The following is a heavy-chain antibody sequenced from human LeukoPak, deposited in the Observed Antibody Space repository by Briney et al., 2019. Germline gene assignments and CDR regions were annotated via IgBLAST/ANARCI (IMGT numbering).Heavy chain of an antibody. CDR1: GFTFSNYS. CDR3: AKPLYYYGSGSKDR. V-gene: IGHV3-48*02. D-gene: IGHD3-10*01. J-gene: IGHJ5*02. CDR2: ISHISSTT. Sequence: GGSLRLSCAASGFTFSNYSMNWVRQAPGKGLEWISYISHISSTTYYADSVKGRFTISRDNAKNSLSLQMNSLRDEDTAVYYCAKPLYYYGSGSKDRWGQGTLVTVSS.